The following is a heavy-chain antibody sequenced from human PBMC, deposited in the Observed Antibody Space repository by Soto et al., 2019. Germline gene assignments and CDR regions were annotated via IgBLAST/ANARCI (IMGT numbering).Heavy chain of an antibody. D-gene: IGHD6-13*01. CDR3: ARKAADYYFDY. CDR1: GGSISSGGYY. J-gene: IGHJ4*01. CDR2: IYYSGST. V-gene: IGHV4-31*03. Sequence: QVQLHESGPGLVKPSQTLSLTCTVSGGSISSGGYYWSWIRQHPGKGLEWIGYIYYSGSTYYNPSLKSRVTISVDTSKNQFSLKLSYVTAADTSVYYCARKAADYYFDYWCHRTLVTVSS.